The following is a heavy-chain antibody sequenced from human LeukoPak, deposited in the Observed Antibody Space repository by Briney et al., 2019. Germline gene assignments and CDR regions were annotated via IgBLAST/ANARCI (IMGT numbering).Heavy chain of an antibody. Sequence: NPSETLSLTCTVSGGSISSGSYYWSWIRQPAGKGLEWIGRIYTSGSTNYNPSLKSRVTISVDTSKNQFSLKLSSVTAADTAVYYCARHYYDGTTWPFYFDYWGQGILVTVSS. CDR2: IYTSGST. CDR3: ARHYYDGTTWPFYFDY. J-gene: IGHJ4*02. D-gene: IGHD3-22*01. CDR1: GGSISSGSYY. V-gene: IGHV4-61*02.